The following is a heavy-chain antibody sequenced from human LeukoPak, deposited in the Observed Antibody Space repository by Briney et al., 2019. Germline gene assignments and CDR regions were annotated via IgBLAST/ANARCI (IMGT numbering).Heavy chain of an antibody. CDR2: IYYSGST. Sequence: SETLSLTCTVSGDSINYYYWSWIRQPPGKGLEWIGYIYYSGSTNYNPSLKSRVTISVDTSKNHFSLNLSSVTAADTAVYYCARVTYSSSWPPKNYYYYMDVWGKGTTVTISS. CDR1: GDSINYYY. CDR3: ARVTYSSSWPPKNYYYYMDV. V-gene: IGHV4-59*01. J-gene: IGHJ6*03. D-gene: IGHD6-13*01.